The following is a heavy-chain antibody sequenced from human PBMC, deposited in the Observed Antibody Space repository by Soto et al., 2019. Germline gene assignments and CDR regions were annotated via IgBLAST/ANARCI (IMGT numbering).Heavy chain of an antibody. Sequence: SETLSLTCAVYGGSFSCYYWSWIRQPPGKGLEWIGYIYYSGSTNYNPSLKSRVTISVDTSKNQFSLKLSSVTAADTAVYYCARSPYYSNFDYWGQGTLVTVSS. D-gene: IGHD4-4*01. CDR3: ARSPYYSNFDY. CDR2: IYYSGST. J-gene: IGHJ4*02. V-gene: IGHV4-59*01. CDR1: GGSFSCYY.